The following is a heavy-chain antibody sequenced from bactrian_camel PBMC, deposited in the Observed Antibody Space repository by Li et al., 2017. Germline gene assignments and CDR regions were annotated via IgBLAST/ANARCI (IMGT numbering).Heavy chain of an antibody. D-gene: IGHD1*01. CDR3: ATRRYCTTMSPAAFGY. Sequence: VQLVESGGGSVQAGGSLRLSCAYSGNTRSRGCMGWFRQAPGKEREGVAVIDSDGSTSYADSVKGRFTISKDNAKNTLYLQMNSLKVEDTAMYYCATRRYCTTMSPAAFGYWGQGTQVTIS. J-gene: IGHJ6*01. CDR1: GNTRSRGC. CDR2: IDSDGST. V-gene: IGHV3S53*01.